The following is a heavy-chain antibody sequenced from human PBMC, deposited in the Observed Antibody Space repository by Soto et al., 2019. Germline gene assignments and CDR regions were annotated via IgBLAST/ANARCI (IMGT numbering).Heavy chain of an antibody. J-gene: IGHJ4*02. CDR3: ARVSNLPPRPLFGY. V-gene: IGHV1-2*02. CDR2: TNPNSGGT. D-gene: IGHD1-1*01. Sequence: ASVKVSCKASGYTFTGYYMHWVRQAPGQGLEWMGWTNPNSGGTNYAQKFQGRVTMTRDTSISTAYMELSRLRSDDTAVYYCARVSNLPPRPLFGYWGQGTLVTVSS. CDR1: GYTFTGYY.